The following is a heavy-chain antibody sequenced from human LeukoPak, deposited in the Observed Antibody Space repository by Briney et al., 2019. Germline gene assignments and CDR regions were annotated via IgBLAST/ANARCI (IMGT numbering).Heavy chain of an antibody. V-gene: IGHV1-2*02. CDR2: INPNSGGT. CDR3: ARVEWELLRGFDY. Sequence: GASVKVSCKASGYTFTGYYMHWVRQAPGQGLEWMGWINPNSGGTNYAQKFQGRVTMTRDTSISTAYMELSRLRSDDTAVYYCARVEWELLRGFDYWGQGTLVTVSS. D-gene: IGHD1-26*01. J-gene: IGHJ4*02. CDR1: GYTFTGYY.